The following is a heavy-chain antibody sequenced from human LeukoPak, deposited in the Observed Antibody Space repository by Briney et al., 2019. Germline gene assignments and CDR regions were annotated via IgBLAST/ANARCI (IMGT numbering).Heavy chain of an antibody. CDR2: INPNSGGT. Sequence: ASVKVSCKASGYTFTGYYMHWVRQAPGQGLEWMGWINPNSGGTNYAQKFQGRVTMTRDTSISTAYMELSRLRSDDTAVYYCARDIVDLAAAGTGLDYWGQGTLVTVSS. CDR1: GYTFTGYY. D-gene: IGHD6-13*01. V-gene: IGHV1-2*02. CDR3: ARDIVDLAAAGTGLDY. J-gene: IGHJ4*02.